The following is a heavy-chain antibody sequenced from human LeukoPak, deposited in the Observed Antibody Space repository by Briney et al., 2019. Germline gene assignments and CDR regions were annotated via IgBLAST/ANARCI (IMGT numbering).Heavy chain of an antibody. CDR3: AKASSGYYSGWFDP. CDR2: ISGSGGST. D-gene: IGHD3-22*01. Sequence: GGSLRLSCAASGFTFSSYAMSWVRQAPGRGLEWVSAISGSGGSTYYADSVKGRFNISRDNSKNTLYLQMNSLRAEDTAVYYCAKASSGYYSGWFDPSGQGTLVTVSS. J-gene: IGHJ5*02. CDR1: GFTFSSYA. V-gene: IGHV3-23*01.